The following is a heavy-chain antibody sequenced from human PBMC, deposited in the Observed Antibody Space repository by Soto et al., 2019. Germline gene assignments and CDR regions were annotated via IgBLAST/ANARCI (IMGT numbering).Heavy chain of an antibody. D-gene: IGHD6-13*01. CDR2: INPNSGGT. J-gene: IGHJ4*02. CDR3: ARHPSSSWYYFDY. V-gene: IGHV1-2*02. CDR1: GYTFTGYY. Sequence: PSVKVSCKASGYTFTGYYMHWVRQAPGQGLEWMGWINPNSGGTNYAQKFQGRVTMTRDTSISAAYMELSRLRSDDTAVYYCARHPSSSWYYFDYWGQGTLVTVPQ.